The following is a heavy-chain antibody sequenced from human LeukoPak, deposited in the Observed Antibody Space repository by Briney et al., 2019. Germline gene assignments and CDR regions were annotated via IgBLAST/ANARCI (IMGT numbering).Heavy chain of an antibody. D-gene: IGHD3-3*01. Sequence: PSETLSLTCAVYGGPFSGYYWSWIRQPPGKGLEWIGEINHSGSTNYNPSLKSRVTISVDTSKNQFSLKLSSVTAADTAVYYCARGRGGFWSGYYLDYWGQGTLVTVSS. V-gene: IGHV4-34*01. CDR3: ARGRGGFWSGYYLDY. J-gene: IGHJ4*02. CDR2: INHSGST. CDR1: GGPFSGYY.